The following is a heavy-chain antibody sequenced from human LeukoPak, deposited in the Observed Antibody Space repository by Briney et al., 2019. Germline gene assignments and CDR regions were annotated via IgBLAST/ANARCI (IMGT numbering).Heavy chain of an antibody. J-gene: IGHJ6*02. Sequence: PGGSLRLSCTVSGFTFGDYAINWVRQAPGKGLEWVAVISYDGSNKYYADSVKGRFTISRDNSRNTLYLQMNSLRAEDTAVYYCARGWYGMDVWGQGTTVTVSS. D-gene: IGHD2-15*01. CDR1: GFTFGDYA. CDR3: ARGWYGMDV. V-gene: IGHV3-30*04. CDR2: ISYDGSNK.